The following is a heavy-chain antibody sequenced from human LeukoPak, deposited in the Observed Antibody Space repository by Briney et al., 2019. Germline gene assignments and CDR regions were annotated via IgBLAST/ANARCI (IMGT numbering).Heavy chain of an antibody. V-gene: IGHV3-21*01. CDR1: GFTFSSYS. D-gene: IGHD6-19*01. J-gene: IGHJ4*02. Sequence: GGSLRLSCAASGFTFSSYSMNWVRQAPGKGLEWVSSISSSSSYIYYADSVKGRFTIPRDNAKNSLYLQMNSLRAEDTAVYYCANSGIAVAGFFDYWGQGTLVTVSS. CDR2: ISSSSSYI. CDR3: ANSGIAVAGFFDY.